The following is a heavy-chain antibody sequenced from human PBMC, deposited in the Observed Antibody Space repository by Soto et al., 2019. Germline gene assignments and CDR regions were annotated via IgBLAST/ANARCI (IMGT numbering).Heavy chain of an antibody. CDR3: ARTLTDSGYDLNY. CDR1: GGTFSSYT. J-gene: IGHJ4*02. Sequence: SVKVSCKASGGTFSSYTISWVRQAPGQGLEWVGRIIPILGIANYAQKFQGRVTITADKSTSTAYMELSSLRSEDTAVYYCARTLTDSGYDLNYWGQGTLVTVSS. D-gene: IGHD5-12*01. CDR2: IIPILGIA. V-gene: IGHV1-69*02.